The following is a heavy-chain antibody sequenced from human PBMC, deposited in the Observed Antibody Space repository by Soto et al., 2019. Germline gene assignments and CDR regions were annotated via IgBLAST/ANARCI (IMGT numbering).Heavy chain of an antibody. CDR1: GFPISSTYS. Sequence: SETLSLTCLVSGFPISSTYSWGWIRPPPGKGLEWIGSISHSGTTSYSPSLTSRVSISVDTSKNQVSLKLTSVTAADTAVYFCARVTIVIGDSEHFGVEVWGEGTTVTVSS. V-gene: IGHV4-38-2*02. J-gene: IGHJ6*04. D-gene: IGHD2-21*01. CDR2: ISHSGTT. CDR3: ARVTIVIGDSEHFGVEV.